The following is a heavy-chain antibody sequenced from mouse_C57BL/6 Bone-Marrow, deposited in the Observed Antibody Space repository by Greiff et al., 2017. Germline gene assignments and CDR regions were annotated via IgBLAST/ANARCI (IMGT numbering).Heavy chain of an antibody. J-gene: IGHJ2*01. CDR2: INPNNGGT. CDR3: ARGVTTVVFDY. D-gene: IGHD1-1*01. CDR1: GYTFTDYY. Sequence: EVQLQQSGPELVKPGASVKISCKASGYTFTDYYMNWVKQSHGKSLEWIGDINPNNGGTSYNQKFKGKATLTVDKSSSTAYMELRSLTSEDSAVYYCARGVTTVVFDYWGQGTTLTGSS. V-gene: IGHV1-26*01.